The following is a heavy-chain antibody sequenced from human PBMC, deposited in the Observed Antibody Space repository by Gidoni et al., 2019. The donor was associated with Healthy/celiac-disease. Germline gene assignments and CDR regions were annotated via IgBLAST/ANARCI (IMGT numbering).Heavy chain of an antibody. CDR3: AREVSWNPFRYYGMDV. CDR2: IWYDGSNK. J-gene: IGHJ6*02. CDR1: GFTFSSYG. D-gene: IGHD1-1*01. Sequence: QVQLVESGGGVVQPGRSLRLSCAASGFTFSSYGMDWVRQAPGKGLEWVAVIWYDGSNKYYADSVKGRFTISRDNSKNTLYLQMNSLRAEDTAVYYCAREVSWNPFRYYGMDVWGQGTTVTVSS. V-gene: IGHV3-33*01.